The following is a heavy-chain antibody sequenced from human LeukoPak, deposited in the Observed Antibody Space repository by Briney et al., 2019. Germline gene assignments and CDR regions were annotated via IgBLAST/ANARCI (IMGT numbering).Heavy chain of an antibody. Sequence: SETLSLTCTVSGGSISSYYXXWXXXXXGXGLXXIGYIYYSGSTNYNPSHKSRVTISVDTSKNQFSLKLSSVTAADTAVYYCARHGVYSSSWYNFDYWGQGTLVTVSS. V-gene: IGHV4-59*08. CDR2: IYYSGST. CDR1: GGSISSYY. D-gene: IGHD6-13*01. J-gene: IGHJ4*02. CDR3: ARHGVYSSSWYNFDY.